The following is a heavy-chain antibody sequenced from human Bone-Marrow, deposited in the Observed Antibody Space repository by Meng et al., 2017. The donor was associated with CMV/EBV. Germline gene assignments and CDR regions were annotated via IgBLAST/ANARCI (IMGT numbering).Heavy chain of an antibody. V-gene: IGHV3-74*01. CDR3: ARASPLDTAMVFYYYYGMDV. D-gene: IGHD5-18*01. J-gene: IGHJ6*02. CDR2: INSDGSST. CDR1: GFSVSYTY. Sequence: GESLKISCAASGFSVSYTYMSWVRQPPGKGLVWVSRINSDGSSTSYADSVKGRFTISRDNAKNTLYLQMNSLRAEDTAVYYCARASPLDTAMVFYYYYGMDVWGQGTTVTVSS.